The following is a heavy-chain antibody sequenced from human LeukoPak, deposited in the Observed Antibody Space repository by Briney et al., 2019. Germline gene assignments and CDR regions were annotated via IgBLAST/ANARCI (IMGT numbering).Heavy chain of an antibody. D-gene: IGHD1-26*01. Sequence: ASVKVSCKASGYTFTSYDINWVRQATGQGLEWMGWMNPNSGNTGYAQKFQGRVTITRNTSISTAYMELSSLRSEDTAVYYCARVGATQQLPHYWGQGTLVTVSS. V-gene: IGHV1-8*03. J-gene: IGHJ4*02. CDR3: ARVGATQQLPHY. CDR1: GYTFTSYD. CDR2: MNPNSGNT.